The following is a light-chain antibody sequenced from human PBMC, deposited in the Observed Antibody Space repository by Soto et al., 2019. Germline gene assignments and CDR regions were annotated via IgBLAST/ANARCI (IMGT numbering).Light chain of an antibody. CDR3: QQYNSYSST. CDR1: QSISSW. V-gene: IGKV1-5*03. Sequence: DIQMTQSPSTLSASVGDRVTITCRASQSISSWLAWYQQKPGKAPNLLIHKASSLESGVPSRFSGSGSGTEFTLTISSLQPDDSATYYCQQYNSYSSTFGQGTNLEIK. CDR2: KAS. J-gene: IGKJ2*02.